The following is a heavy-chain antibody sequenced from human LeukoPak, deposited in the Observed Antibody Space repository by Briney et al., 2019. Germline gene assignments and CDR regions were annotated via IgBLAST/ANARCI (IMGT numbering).Heavy chain of an antibody. Sequence: PSETLSLTCTVSGRSISSYYWSWIRQPPGKGLEWIGYIYYSGSTNYNPSLKSRVTISIDTSKNQFSLKLSSVTAADTAVYYCARGTTVTTPDYWGQGTLVTVPS. D-gene: IGHD4-17*01. J-gene: IGHJ4*02. V-gene: IGHV4-59*08. CDR1: GRSISSYY. CDR3: ARGTTVTTPDY. CDR2: IYYSGST.